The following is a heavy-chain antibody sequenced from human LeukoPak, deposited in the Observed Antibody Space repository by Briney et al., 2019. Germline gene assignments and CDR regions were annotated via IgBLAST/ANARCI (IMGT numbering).Heavy chain of an antibody. CDR3: ARLLNRLMHDY. CDR2: IYTDGTT. Sequence: SETLSLTCTVSGGSISSGNYYWSWIRQPAGKALEWIGRIYTDGTTIYNPSLKSRVTISLDTSKNQVSLKLSSVSAAETAVYYCARLLNRLMHDYWGQGTLVTVSS. CDR1: GGSISSGNYY. J-gene: IGHJ4*02. D-gene: IGHD1-14*01. V-gene: IGHV4-61*02.